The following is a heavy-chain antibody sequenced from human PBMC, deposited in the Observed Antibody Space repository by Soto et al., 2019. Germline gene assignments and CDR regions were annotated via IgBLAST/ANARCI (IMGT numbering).Heavy chain of an antibody. CDR2: ISGTGGST. CDR3: AKDFYQYDRTPYFFSFDY. J-gene: IGHJ4*02. CDR1: GFTFREYA. D-gene: IGHD3-22*01. V-gene: IGHV3-23*01. Sequence: HLLESGGGLVQPGGSLRLSCAASGFTFREYAMSWVRQTPGKGLAWVSTISGTGGSTDYAESVKGRFTISRDNSNNTVYLQMHSLRDADTAIYYCAKDFYQYDRTPYFFSFDYWGQGILVTVSS.